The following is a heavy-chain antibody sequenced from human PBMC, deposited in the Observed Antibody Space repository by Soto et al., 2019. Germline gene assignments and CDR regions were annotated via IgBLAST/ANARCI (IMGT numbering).Heavy chain of an antibody. CDR3: AGYVWGSYSYRDY. CDR2: IYYSGST. Sequence: PSETLSLTGTVSGGSISSGGDYWSWIRQHPGKGLEWIGYIYYSGSTYYNPSLKSRVTISVDTSKNQFSLKLSSVTAAATAVYYCAGYVWGSYSYRDYWGQGTLVTVSS. J-gene: IGHJ4*02. CDR1: GGSISSGGDY. V-gene: IGHV4-31*02. D-gene: IGHD3-16*02.